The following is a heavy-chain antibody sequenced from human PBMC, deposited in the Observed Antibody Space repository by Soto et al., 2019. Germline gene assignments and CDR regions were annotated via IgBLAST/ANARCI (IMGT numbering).Heavy chain of an antibody. CDR1: GGSISSYY. V-gene: IGHV4-59*01. CDR2: IYYSGST. D-gene: IGHD3-22*01. Sequence: SETLSLTCTVSGGSISSYYWSWIRQPPGKGLEWIGYIYYSGSTNYNPSLKSRVTISVDTSKNQFSLKLGSVTAADTAVYYCARLHYYDSSGFPFDPWGQGTLVTVSS. J-gene: IGHJ5*02. CDR3: ARLHYYDSSGFPFDP.